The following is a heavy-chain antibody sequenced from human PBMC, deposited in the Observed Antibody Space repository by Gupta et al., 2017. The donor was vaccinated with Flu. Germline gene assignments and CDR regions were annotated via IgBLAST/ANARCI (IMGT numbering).Heavy chain of an antibody. CDR3: AKDAWGPPSYYYYMDV. J-gene: IGHJ6*03. V-gene: IGHV3-30*18. Sequence: PGKGLEWVAVISYDGSNKYYADSVKGRFTISRDNSKNTLYLQMNSLRAEDTAVYYCAKDAWGPPSYYYYMDVWGKGTTVTVSS. D-gene: IGHD7-27*01. CDR2: ISYDGSNK.